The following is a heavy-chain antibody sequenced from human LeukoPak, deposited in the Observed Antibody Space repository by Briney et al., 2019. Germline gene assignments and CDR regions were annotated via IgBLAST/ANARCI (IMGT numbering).Heavy chain of an antibody. CDR1: GYTFTSYG. CDR3: ARDLTRRVVVAAGAGY. CDR2: ISAYNGNT. D-gene: IGHD2-15*01. Sequence: GSVKVSCKASGYTFTSYGISWVRQAPGQGREGMGWISAYNGNTNYTQKLQGRVTMTTDTSTSTAYMGLRSLRSDDTAVDYCARDLTRRVVVAAGAGYWGQGTLVTVSS. J-gene: IGHJ4*02. V-gene: IGHV1-18*01.